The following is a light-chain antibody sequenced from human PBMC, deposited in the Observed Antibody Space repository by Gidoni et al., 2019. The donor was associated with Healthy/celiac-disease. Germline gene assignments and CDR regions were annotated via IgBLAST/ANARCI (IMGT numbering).Light chain of an antibody. Sequence: IVLTQSPATLSLSPGERATLSCRASQSVSSYLAWYQQKPGQAPRLLIYDASNRATGIPARFSGSGSGTDFTLTISSLEPEDLAVYYCQQRSNWPVLTFXGXTKVEIK. CDR3: QQRSNWPVLT. V-gene: IGKV3-11*01. CDR2: DAS. CDR1: QSVSSY. J-gene: IGKJ4*01.